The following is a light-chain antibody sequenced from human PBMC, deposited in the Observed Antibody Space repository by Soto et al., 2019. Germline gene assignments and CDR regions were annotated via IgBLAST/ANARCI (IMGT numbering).Light chain of an antibody. CDR3: TSWTTSTTMI. Sequence: QSVLTQPASVSGSPGQSITISCTGTSSDIGAYNFVSWCQQHPGKAPKLMLYDVNIRPSGVSNRFSGSKSGNTAFLTISGLQAEDEADYYCTSWTTSTTMIFGGGTKVTVL. J-gene: IGLJ2*01. CDR1: SSDIGAYNF. CDR2: DVN. V-gene: IGLV2-14*03.